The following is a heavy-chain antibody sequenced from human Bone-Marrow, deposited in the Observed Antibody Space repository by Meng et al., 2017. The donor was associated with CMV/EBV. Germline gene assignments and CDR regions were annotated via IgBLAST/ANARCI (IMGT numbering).Heavy chain of an antibody. CDR3: AKRGFGVVTPDY. Sequence: GESLKISCAASGFTFSSYAMSWVRQAPGKGLEWVSAISGSGGSTYYADSVKGRFTISRDNSKNTLYLQMNGLRAEDTAVYYCAKRGFGVVTPDYWGQGTLVTVSS. V-gene: IGHV3-23*01. J-gene: IGHJ4*02. D-gene: IGHD3-3*01. CDR1: GFTFSSYA. CDR2: ISGSGGST.